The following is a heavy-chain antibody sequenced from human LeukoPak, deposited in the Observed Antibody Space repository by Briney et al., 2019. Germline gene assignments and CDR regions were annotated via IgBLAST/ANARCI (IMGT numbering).Heavy chain of an antibody. CDR1: GGSFSGYY. CDR2: INHSGST. CDR3: ARGGGSYGYYY. D-gene: IGHD5-18*01. Sequence: PSETLSLTCAVYGGSFSGYYWSWIRQPPGKGLEWIGEINHSGSTNCNPSLKSRVTISVDTSKNQFSLKLSSVTAADTAVHYCARGGGSYGYYYWGQGTLVTVSS. V-gene: IGHV4-34*01. J-gene: IGHJ4*02.